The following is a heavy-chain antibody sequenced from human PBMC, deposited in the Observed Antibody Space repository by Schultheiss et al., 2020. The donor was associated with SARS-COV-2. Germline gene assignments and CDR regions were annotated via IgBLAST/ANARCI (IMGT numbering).Heavy chain of an antibody. CDR1: GGSISRDDLS. Sequence: SQTLSLTCAVSGGSISRDDLSWSWIRQPPGKGLEWIGYIYHSGSTYYNPSLKSRVTISVDRSKKQFSLKMSSVTAADTAVYYCARSPSFVYDYVWGSYRGYWYFDLWGRGTLVTVSS. V-gene: IGHV4-30-2*01. D-gene: IGHD3-16*02. CDR2: IYHSGST. J-gene: IGHJ2*01. CDR3: ARSPSFVYDYVWGSYRGYWYFDL.